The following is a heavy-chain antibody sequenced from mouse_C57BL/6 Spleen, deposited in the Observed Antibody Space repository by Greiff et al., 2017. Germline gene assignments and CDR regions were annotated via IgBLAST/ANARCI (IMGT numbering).Heavy chain of an antibody. CDR2: ISSGGSYT. J-gene: IGHJ4*01. V-gene: IGHV5-6*01. Sequence: EVHLVESGGDLVKPGGSLKLSCAASGFTFSSYGMSWVRQTPDKRLEWVATISSGGSYTYYPDSVKGRFTISRDNAKNTLYLQMSSLKSEDTAMYYCASLVDYWGQGTSVTVSS. CDR1: GFTFSSYG. CDR3: ASLVDY.